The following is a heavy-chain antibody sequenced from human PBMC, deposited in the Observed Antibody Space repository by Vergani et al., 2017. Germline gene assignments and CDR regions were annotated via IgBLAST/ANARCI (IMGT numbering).Heavy chain of an antibody. Sequence: QVQLQQWGAGLLKPSETLSLTCAVYGGSFSGYYWSWIRQPPGKGLEWIGEINHSGSTNYNPSLKSRVTISVDTSKNQFSLKLSSVTAADTAVYYCARGGPYCSSTSCPYYFDYWGQGTLVTVSS. CDR2: INHSGST. J-gene: IGHJ4*02. CDR1: GGSFSGYY. D-gene: IGHD2-2*01. V-gene: IGHV4-34*01. CDR3: ARGGPYCSSTSCPYYFDY.